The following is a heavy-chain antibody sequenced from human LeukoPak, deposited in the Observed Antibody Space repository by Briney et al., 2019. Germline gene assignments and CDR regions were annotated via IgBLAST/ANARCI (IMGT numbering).Heavy chain of an antibody. CDR1: GYSFTGYW. Sequence: NHGESLKISCKGSGYSFTGYWIAWVRQMPGKGLEWMGIIYPGDSDTRYSPSFQGQVTISADKSISTAYLKWSSLKASDTAMYYCARQDGRALYYFDYWGQGALVTVSS. V-gene: IGHV5-51*01. J-gene: IGHJ4*02. CDR3: ARQDGRALYYFDY. D-gene: IGHD5-24*01. CDR2: IYPGDSDT.